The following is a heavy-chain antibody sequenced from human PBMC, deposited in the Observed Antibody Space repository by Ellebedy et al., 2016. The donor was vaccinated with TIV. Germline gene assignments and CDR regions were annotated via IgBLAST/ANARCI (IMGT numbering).Heavy chain of an antibody. D-gene: IGHD2-21*02. J-gene: IGHJ4*02. CDR2: IYYSGST. Sequence: SETLSLXXTVSGGSISSSSYYWGWIRQPPGKGLEWIGSIYYSGSTYYNPSLKSRVTISVDTSKNQFSLKLSSVTAADTAVYYCAALVVVTAIRGYWGQGTLVTVSS. CDR1: GGSISSSSYY. V-gene: IGHV4-39*01. CDR3: AALVVVTAIRGY.